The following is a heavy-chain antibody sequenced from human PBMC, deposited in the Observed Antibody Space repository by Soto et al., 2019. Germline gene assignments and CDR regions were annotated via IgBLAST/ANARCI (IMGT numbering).Heavy chain of an antibody. CDR1: GYSFTIYC. Sequence: PGESLKISCNGSGYSFTIYCIGLVLQMPGKGLDWMGIIYPGDSDTRYSPSFQGQVTISADKSISTAYLQWSSLKASDTAMYYCARLGVAADPPGDYYYYGMDVWGQGTTVTVSS. CDR3: ARLGVAADPPGDYYYYGMDV. D-gene: IGHD2-15*01. CDR2: IYPGDSDT. V-gene: IGHV5-51*01. J-gene: IGHJ6*02.